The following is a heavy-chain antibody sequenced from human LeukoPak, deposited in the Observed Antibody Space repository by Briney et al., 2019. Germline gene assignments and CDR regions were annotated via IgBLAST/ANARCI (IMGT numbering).Heavy chain of an antibody. J-gene: IGHJ4*02. CDR2: IYHSGST. CDR1: GGSISSGGYY. V-gene: IGHV4-30-2*01. Sequence: SETLSLTCTVSGGSISSGGYYWSWIRQPPGKGLEWIGYIYHSGSTYYNPSLKSRVTISVDRSKNQFSLKLSSVTAADTAVYYCASGVTYGGYDNFDYWGQGTLVTVSS. D-gene: IGHD5-12*01. CDR3: ASGVTYGGYDNFDY.